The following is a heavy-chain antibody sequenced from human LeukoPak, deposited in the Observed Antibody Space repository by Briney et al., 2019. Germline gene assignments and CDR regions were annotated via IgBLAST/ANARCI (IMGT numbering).Heavy chain of an antibody. CDR2: IIPILGTA. CDR1: GGTFSSYA. Sequence: SVKVSFKPSGGTFSSYAISWVRQAPGQGLEWMGGIIPILGTANYAQTFQGRGTITADESTSTAYMELGSLRSEYTAVYYCSREGFSITMVRVVTPNYYFDYWGQGTLVTVSS. J-gene: IGHJ4*02. CDR3: SREGFSITMVRVVTPNYYFDY. D-gene: IGHD3-10*01. V-gene: IGHV1-69*13.